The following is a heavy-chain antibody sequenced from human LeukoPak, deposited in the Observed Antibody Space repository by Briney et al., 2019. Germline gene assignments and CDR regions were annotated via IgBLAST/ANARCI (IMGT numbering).Heavy chain of an antibody. CDR3: ARGTIDLWLYYGMDV. J-gene: IGHJ6*02. CDR2: ISSKNSRETA. Sequence: GGSLRLSCTASRFTFGDHAMSWVRQAPGKGLEWVAFISSKNSRETAEYAASVRGRFTISRDDSKSIAYLQMNSLETEDTAMYYCARGTIDLWLYYGMDVWGQGTTVTASS. V-gene: IGHV3-49*04. D-gene: IGHD5-18*01. CDR1: RFTFGDHA.